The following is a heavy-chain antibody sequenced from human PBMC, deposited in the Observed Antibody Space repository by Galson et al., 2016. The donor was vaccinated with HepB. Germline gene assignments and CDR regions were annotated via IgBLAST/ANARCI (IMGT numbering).Heavy chain of an antibody. V-gene: IGHV4-31*03. J-gene: IGHJ6*02. CDR1: GGSVADSAY. CDR3: VRDKISLFGGVGFYYYGLDV. CDR2: IYHGGIT. Sequence: TLSLTCTVSGGSVADSAYWTWVRQHPGQGLEWIGYIYHGGITNYSPSPQSRVTMSIDTSSNRFSLKLSSVTAADTAVYYCVRDKISLFGGVGFYYYGLDVWGQGTTVTVSS. D-gene: IGHD3-3*01.